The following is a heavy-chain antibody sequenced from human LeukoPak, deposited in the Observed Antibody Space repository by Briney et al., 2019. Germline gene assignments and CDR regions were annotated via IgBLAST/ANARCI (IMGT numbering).Heavy chain of an antibody. J-gene: IGHJ4*02. Sequence: PGGSLRLSCAASGFTLSIYWMSWVRQAPGKGREWVAHIKEDGSEQYYVDSVKGRFTISRDNAKNSLYLQMNSLRAEDTAVYYCARGGFGYVYFDYWGQGTLVTVSS. CDR3: ARGGFGYVYFDY. CDR1: GFTLSIYW. CDR2: IKEDGSEQ. V-gene: IGHV3-7*01. D-gene: IGHD3-16*01.